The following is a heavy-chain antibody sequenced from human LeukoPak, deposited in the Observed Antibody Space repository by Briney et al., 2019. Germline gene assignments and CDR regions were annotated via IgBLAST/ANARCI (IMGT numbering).Heavy chain of an antibody. CDR1: GGSFSGYY. CDR3: ARGRRITMVRGVKYFDY. V-gene: IGHV4-34*01. Sequence: SETLSLTCAVYGGSFSGYYWSWIRQPPGKGLEWIGEINHSGSTNYNPSLKSRVTISVDTSKNQFSLKLSSVTAAGTAVYYCARGRRITMVRGVKYFDYWGQGTLVTVSS. CDR2: INHSGST. D-gene: IGHD3-10*01. J-gene: IGHJ4*02.